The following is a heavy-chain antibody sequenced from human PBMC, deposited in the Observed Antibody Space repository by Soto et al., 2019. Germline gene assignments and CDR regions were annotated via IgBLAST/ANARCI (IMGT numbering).Heavy chain of an antibody. D-gene: IGHD2-15*01. Sequence: EVQLVESGGGLVKPGGSRGLPCEASGFPLGKAWLNGFGQPQGKGLEWVGRIKSKIDGGTTDFAAPVKGRFAISRDDSKSIAYMQMNSLKIEDSALYYCSTDSYSDMMVVRLDNWGHGTRVTVSS. V-gene: IGHV3-15*07. J-gene: IGHJ4*01. CDR3: STDSYSDMMVVRLDN. CDR1: GFPLGKAW. CDR2: IKSKIDGGTT.